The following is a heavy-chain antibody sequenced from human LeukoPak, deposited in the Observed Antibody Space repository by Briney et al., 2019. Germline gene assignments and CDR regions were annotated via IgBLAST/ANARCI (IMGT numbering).Heavy chain of an antibody. CDR2: ISGGGGST. CDR3: AKDRATDYGDYVYDY. J-gene: IGHJ4*02. CDR1: GFTFSSYA. Sequence: GGSLRLSCAASGFTFSSYAMSWVRQAPGKGLQWVSGISGGGGSTDYADSVKGRFTISRDNSKNTLYLQMNSLRAEDTAVYYCAKDRATDYGDYVYDYWGQGTLVTVSS. V-gene: IGHV3-23*01. D-gene: IGHD4-17*01.